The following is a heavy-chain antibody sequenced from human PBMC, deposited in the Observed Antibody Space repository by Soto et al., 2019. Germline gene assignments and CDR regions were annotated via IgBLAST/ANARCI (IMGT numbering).Heavy chain of an antibody. CDR2: IKKKTDGGTT. Sequence: EVQLVESGGGLVKPGGSLRLSCAASGFTFSDAWMSWVRQAPGKGLEWVGLIKKKTDGGTTEYAAPVKDRFTISRDDSKNTLYLQMSSLKTEDTAVYYCRTQWLDWGQGTLVTVSS. V-gene: IGHV3-15*01. CDR1: GFTFSDAW. CDR3: RTQWLD. J-gene: IGHJ4*02. D-gene: IGHD6-19*01.